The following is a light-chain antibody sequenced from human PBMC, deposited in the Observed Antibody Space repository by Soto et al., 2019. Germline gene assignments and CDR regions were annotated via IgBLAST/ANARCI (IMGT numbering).Light chain of an antibody. Sequence: QSALTQSASVSGSPGQSITISCTGTNSDVGTYNLVSWYQQHPGKAPKLMIFEGSKRPSGVSNRFSGSKSGNTASLTISGLQAEDEADYYCCSYAGSSTYVFGTGTKVTVL. V-gene: IGLV2-23*01. CDR3: CSYAGSSTYV. CDR2: EGS. J-gene: IGLJ1*01. CDR1: NSDVGTYNL.